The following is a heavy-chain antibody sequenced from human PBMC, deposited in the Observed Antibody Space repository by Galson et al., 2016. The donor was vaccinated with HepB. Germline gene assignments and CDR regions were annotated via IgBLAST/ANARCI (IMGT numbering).Heavy chain of an antibody. Sequence: SLRLSCAASGFSFSNTAVHWVRQAPGKGLEWVAATSHDGTNRYYAASVKGRFTVSKDDSKSTVYLQMNHLRGEDTALYFCARDRRKLPSDLEFWGQGTLVTVSS. CDR3: ARDRRKLPSDLEF. CDR1: GFSFSNTA. CDR2: TSHDGTNR. V-gene: IGHV3-30-3*01. J-gene: IGHJ4*02. D-gene: IGHD1-14*01.